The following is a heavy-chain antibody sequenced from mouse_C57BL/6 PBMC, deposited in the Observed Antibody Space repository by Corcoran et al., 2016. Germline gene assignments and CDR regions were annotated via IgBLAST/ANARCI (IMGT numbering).Heavy chain of an antibody. CDR1: GYTFTDYY. CDR3: ARGTAQATYFDY. V-gene: IGHV1-26*01. D-gene: IGHD3-2*02. CDR2: INPNNGGT. Sequence: EVQLQQSGPELVKPGASVKISCKASGYTFTDYYMNWVKQSHGKSLEWIGDINPNNGGTSYNQKFKGKATLTVDKSSSTAYMELRSLTSEDSAVYYCARGTAQATYFDYWGQGTTLTVS. J-gene: IGHJ2*01.